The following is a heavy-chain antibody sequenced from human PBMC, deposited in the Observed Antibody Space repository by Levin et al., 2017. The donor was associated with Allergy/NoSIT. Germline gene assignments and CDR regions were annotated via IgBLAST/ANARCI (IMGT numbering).Heavy chain of an antibody. CDR1: GGSFSGYY. D-gene: IGHD6-19*01. V-gene: IGHV4-34*01. Sequence: SETLSLTCAVYGGSFSGYYWSWIRQPPGKGLGWIWEINNSGSTNYNQSLKSRVPITVDTYKNKFSLMLSSVTAPDTAVYYCARGIGSRGSNWFDPWGQGTLVTVSS. CDR3: ARGIGSRGSNWFDP. CDR2: INNSGST. J-gene: IGHJ5*02.